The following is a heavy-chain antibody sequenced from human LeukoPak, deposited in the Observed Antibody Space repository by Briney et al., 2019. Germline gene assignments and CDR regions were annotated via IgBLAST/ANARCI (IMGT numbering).Heavy chain of an antibody. J-gene: IGHJ4*02. CDR3: ARDSYYYDSSGYGD. Sequence: GGSLRLSCAASGFTFSSYAMHWVRQAPGKGLEWVAVISYDGSNKYYADSVKGRFTISRDNSENTLYLQMNSLRAEDTAVYYCARDSYYYDSSGYGDWGQGTLVTVSS. D-gene: IGHD3-22*01. CDR2: ISYDGSNK. V-gene: IGHV3-30-3*01. CDR1: GFTFSSYA.